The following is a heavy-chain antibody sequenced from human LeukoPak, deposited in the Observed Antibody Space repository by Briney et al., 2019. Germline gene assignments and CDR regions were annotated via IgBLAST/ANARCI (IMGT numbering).Heavy chain of an antibody. CDR3: ARGSSSGLPVLYMDV. CDR2: IYTSGST. CDR1: GGSISSYY. J-gene: IGHJ6*03. Sequence: SETLSLTCTGSGGSISSYYWSWIRQPAGKGLEWIGRIYTSGSTNYNPSLKGRVTMSVDTSKNQFSLKLSSVTAADTAVYYCARGSSSGLPVLYMDVWGKGTTVTVPS. V-gene: IGHV4-4*07. D-gene: IGHD2-15*01.